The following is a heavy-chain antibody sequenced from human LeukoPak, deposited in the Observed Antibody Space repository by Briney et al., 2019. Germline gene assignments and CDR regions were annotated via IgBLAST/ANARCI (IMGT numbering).Heavy chain of an antibody. CDR3: AKDWTGTKPFDL. Sequence: GGSLRLSCAASGFTFSNYWMHWVRQAPGKGLVWVSRINSDGSSTSYADSVKGRFTISRDNAKNTLYLQMNSLRAEDTAVYYCAKDWTGTKPFDLWGRGTLVTVSS. D-gene: IGHD3/OR15-3a*01. CDR2: INSDGSST. CDR1: GFTFSNYW. J-gene: IGHJ2*01. V-gene: IGHV3-74*01.